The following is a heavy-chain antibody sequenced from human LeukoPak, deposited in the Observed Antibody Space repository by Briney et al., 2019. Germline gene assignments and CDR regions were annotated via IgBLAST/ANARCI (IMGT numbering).Heavy chain of an antibody. CDR2: VYYSGST. D-gene: IGHD3-22*01. CDR3: ARDLVDYYDSSGYDDAFDI. J-gene: IGHJ3*02. CDR1: GGSISSGDYY. V-gene: IGHV4-61*08. Sequence: SETLSRTCTVSGGSISSGDYYWSWIRQPPGKGLEWIGYVYYSGSTNYNPSLKSRVTISVDTSKNQFSLKLSSVTAADTAVYYCARDLVDYYDSSGYDDAFDIWGQGTMVTVSS.